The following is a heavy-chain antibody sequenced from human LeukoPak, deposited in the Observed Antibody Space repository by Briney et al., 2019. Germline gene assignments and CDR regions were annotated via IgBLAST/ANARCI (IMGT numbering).Heavy chain of an antibody. V-gene: IGHV7-4-1*02. J-gene: IGHJ3*02. Sequence: ASVKVSCKASGYTFSSYAMNWVRQAPGQGLEWMGWINTNTGNPTYARGFTGRFVFSLDTSVSTAYLQISSLKAEDTAVYYCASPYCSSTSCFLRAFDIWGQGTMVTVSS. CDR2: INTNTGNP. CDR1: GYTFSSYA. CDR3: ASPYCSSTSCFLRAFDI. D-gene: IGHD2-2*01.